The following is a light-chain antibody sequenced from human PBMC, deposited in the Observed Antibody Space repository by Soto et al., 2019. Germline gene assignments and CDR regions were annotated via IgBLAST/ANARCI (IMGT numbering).Light chain of an antibody. V-gene: IGLV2-8*01. Sequence: QSALTQPPSASGSPGQSVTISCAGTSSDVGGYNYVSWYQHHPGKAPKLIIYEVTKRPSGVPDRFSGSKSGNTASLTVSGLQAEEEADYYCCSYAGDTSFVVFGGGTKVTVL. CDR1: SSDVGGYNY. CDR2: EVT. CDR3: CSYAGDTSFVV. J-gene: IGLJ3*02.